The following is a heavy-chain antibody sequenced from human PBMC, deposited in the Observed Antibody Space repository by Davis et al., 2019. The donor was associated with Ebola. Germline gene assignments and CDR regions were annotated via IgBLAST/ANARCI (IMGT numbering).Heavy chain of an antibody. CDR1: GFTVSSNY. Sequence: PGGSLRLSCAASGFTVSSNYMSWVRQAPGKGLEWVSVIYSGGSTYYADSVKGRFTISRDNSKNTLYLQMNSLRAEDTAVYYCARGLDIVLMVYALDYWGQGTLVTVSS. CDR2: IYSGGST. V-gene: IGHV3-66*01. CDR3: ARGLDIVLMVYALDY. D-gene: IGHD2-8*01. J-gene: IGHJ4*02.